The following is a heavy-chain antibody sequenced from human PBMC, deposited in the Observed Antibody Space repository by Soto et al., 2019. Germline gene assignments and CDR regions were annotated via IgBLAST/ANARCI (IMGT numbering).Heavy chain of an antibody. Sequence: QVQLVQSGAEVKKPGASVKVSCKASGYTFTSYDINWVRQATGQGLEWMGWMNPNSGNTGYAQKFQGRVTMTRNTSISTAYMELSSLRSEDTAVYYCARRPAYDPSRSYYYGMDVWGQGTTVTVSS. D-gene: IGHD3-3*01. CDR3: ARRPAYDPSRSYYYGMDV. V-gene: IGHV1-8*01. J-gene: IGHJ6*02. CDR1: GYTFTSYD. CDR2: MNPNSGNT.